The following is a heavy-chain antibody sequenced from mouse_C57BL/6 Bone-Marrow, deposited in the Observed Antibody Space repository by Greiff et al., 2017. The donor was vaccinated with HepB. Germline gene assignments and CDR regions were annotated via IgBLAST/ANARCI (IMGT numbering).Heavy chain of an antibody. V-gene: IGHV5-17*01. CDR2: ISSGSSTI. CDR1: GFTFSDYG. CDR3: ALPVVATRENYFDY. D-gene: IGHD1-1*01. Sequence: EVQLVESGGGLVKPGGSLKLSCAASGFTFSDYGMHWVRQAPEKGLEWVAYISSGSSTIYYADTVKGRFTISRDNAKNTLFLQMTSLRSEDTAVYYGALPVVATRENYFDYWGWGNTTTVTS. J-gene: IGHJ2*01.